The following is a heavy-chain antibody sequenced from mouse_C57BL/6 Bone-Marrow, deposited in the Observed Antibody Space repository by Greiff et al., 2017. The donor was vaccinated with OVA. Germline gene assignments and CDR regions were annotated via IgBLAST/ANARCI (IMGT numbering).Heavy chain of an antibody. CDR3: ARSKGYSNYVYWYFDV. CDR2: IYPGSGST. D-gene: IGHD2-5*01. CDR1: GYTFTNYW. J-gene: IGHJ1*03. V-gene: IGHV1-55*01. Sequence: VQLQQSGAELVKPGASVKLSCKASGYTFTNYWMQWVKQRPGQGLEWIGDIYPGSGSTNYNEKFKSKATLTVDTSSSTAYMQLSSLTSEDSAVYYCARSKGYSNYVYWYFDVWGTGTTVTVSS.